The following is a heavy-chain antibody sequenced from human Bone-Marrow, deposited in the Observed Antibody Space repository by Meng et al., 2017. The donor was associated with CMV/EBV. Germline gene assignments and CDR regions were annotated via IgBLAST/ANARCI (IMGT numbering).Heavy chain of an antibody. J-gene: IGHJ5*02. Sequence: ASVKVSCKASGYRFNRYGIAWVRQAPGQGLEWMGWISGYSGDTNYAQKFQGRVTMTTDTSTSSAYLDLRGLTSDDTAIYYCARGSDWFEPWGQGTLVNVSS. CDR1: GYRFNRYG. CDR2: ISGYSGDT. CDR3: ARGSDWFEP. V-gene: IGHV1-18*01.